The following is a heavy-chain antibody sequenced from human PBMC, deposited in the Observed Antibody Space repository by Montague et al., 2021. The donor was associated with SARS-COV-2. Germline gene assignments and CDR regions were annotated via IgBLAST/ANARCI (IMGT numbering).Heavy chain of an antibody. CDR1: GGSISSNHHY. Sequence: SETLSLTCTVSGGSISSNHHYWGWIRQLPGKGLEWIGAMYYSGSTWHNPSLKSRATISVDTSKNQLSLNLRSVTVADTAVYYCGRVILSATSNTFDCWGPGTLVTVSS. CDR2: MYYSGST. D-gene: IGHD2-15*01. J-gene: IGHJ4*02. CDR3: GRVILSATSNTFDC. V-gene: IGHV4-39*07.